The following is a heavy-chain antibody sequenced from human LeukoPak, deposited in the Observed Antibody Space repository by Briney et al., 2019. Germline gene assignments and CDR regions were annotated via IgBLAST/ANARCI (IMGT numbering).Heavy chain of an antibody. CDR2: ISGSGATT. J-gene: IGHJ4*02. CDR3: AKGTYSSGWYYDFDY. D-gene: IGHD6-19*01. CDR1: GFTFSSYA. V-gene: IGHV3-23*01. Sequence: GGSLRLSCAASGFTFSSYAMSWVRQAPGKGLEWVSAISGSGATTYYADSVKGRFTASRDNSKSTLYLQMNSLRAEDTAVYYCAKGTYSSGWYYDFDYWGQGTLVTVSS.